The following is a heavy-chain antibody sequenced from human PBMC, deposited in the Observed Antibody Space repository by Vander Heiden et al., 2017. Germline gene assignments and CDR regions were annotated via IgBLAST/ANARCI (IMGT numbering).Heavy chain of an antibody. D-gene: IGHD6-6*01. CDR3: TTGLANYFAF. V-gene: IGHV3-15*07. CDR1: EFTFSYAW. J-gene: IGHJ4*02. Sequence: EVQLVESGGGLVEPGGSLRLSCAASEFTFSYAWMHWVRQAPGKGLEWVGRIKSIAHGGTTDYAASVEGRFTISRDDSTKTLYLQMNSLQTGDTAVYYCTTGLANYFAFWGQGTLVTVSS. CDR2: IKSIAHGGTT.